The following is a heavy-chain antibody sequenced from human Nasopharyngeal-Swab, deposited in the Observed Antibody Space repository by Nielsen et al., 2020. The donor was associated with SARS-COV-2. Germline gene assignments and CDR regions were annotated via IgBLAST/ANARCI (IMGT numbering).Heavy chain of an antibody. CDR1: RYTFTSYG. V-gene: IGHV1-18*01. CDR2: LSAYNGNT. Sequence: ASVTVSCKASRYTFTSYGIRRVRQAPGHGLEWMGWLSAYNGNTNYAQKLQGRVTMTTDTSTSTAYMELRSLRSDDTAVYYCATVYSAVYSSGWYFYWGQGTLVTVSS. CDR3: ATVYSAVYSSGWYFY. D-gene: IGHD6-19*01. J-gene: IGHJ4*02.